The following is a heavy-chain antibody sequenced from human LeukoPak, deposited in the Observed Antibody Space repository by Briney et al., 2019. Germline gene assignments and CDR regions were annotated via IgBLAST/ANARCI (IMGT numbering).Heavy chain of an antibody. CDR1: GFTFSSYA. D-gene: IGHD1-26*01. CDR3: AKDIVGARGGFDY. Sequence: GGSLRLSCAASGFTFSSYAMSWVRQAPGKGLEWVSAISGSGGSTYYADSVKGRFTISRDNSKNTLYLQMNSLRAEDTDVYYCAKDIVGARGGFDYWGQGTLVTVSS. CDR2: ISGSGGST. V-gene: IGHV3-23*01. J-gene: IGHJ4*02.